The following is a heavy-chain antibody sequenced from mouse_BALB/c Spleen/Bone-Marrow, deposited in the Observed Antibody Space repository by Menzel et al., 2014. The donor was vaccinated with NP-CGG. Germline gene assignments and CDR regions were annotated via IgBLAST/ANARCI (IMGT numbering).Heavy chain of an antibody. V-gene: IGHV5-17*02. D-gene: IGHD2-1*01. CDR3: ARSRGNYLYYAMDY. CDR2: ISSGSSTI. J-gene: IGHJ4*01. CDR1: GFTFSSFG. Sequence: EVKVEESGGGLVQPGGSRKLSCAASGFTFSSFGMHWVRQAPEKGLEWVAYISSGSSTIYYADTVKGRFTISRDNPKNTLFLQMTSLRSEDTAMYYCARSRGNYLYYAMDYRGQGTSVTVSS.